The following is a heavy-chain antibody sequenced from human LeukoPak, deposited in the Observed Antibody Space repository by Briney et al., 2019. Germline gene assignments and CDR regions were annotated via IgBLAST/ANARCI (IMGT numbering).Heavy chain of an antibody. D-gene: IGHD4/OR15-4a*01. CDR2: IGGSDGRT. CDR3: ADPPNADY. CDR1: GFTFSNYA. V-gene: IGHV3-23*01. Sequence: GGSLRLSCAASGFTFSNYAMSWVRQAPGKGLEWVSSIGGSDGRTYYAESVQGRFTISRDNSQKMLYLQMNSLRVEDTAVYFCADPPNADYWGQGTLVTVSS. J-gene: IGHJ4*02.